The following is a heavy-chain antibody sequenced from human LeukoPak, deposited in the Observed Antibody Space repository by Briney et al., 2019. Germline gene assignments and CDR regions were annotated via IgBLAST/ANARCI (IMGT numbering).Heavy chain of an antibody. CDR2: ISSSGSTI. J-gene: IGHJ4*02. Sequence: PGGSLRLSCAASGFTFSSYEMNWVRQAPGKGLEWVSYISSSGSTIYYADSVKGRFTISRDNAKNSLYLQMNSLRAVDTAVYYCAPWGGSYLRTLDYWGQGTLVTVSS. V-gene: IGHV3-48*03. CDR3: APWGGSYLRTLDY. CDR1: GFTFSSYE. D-gene: IGHD1-26*01.